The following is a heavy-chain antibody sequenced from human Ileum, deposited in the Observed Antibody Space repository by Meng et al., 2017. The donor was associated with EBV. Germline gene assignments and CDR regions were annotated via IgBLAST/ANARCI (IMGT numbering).Heavy chain of an antibody. Sequence: QLQQSEPGLLKPSHTLSRPCAISGNSGSSNSAAWNWIRHSPSRGLEWLGRTYYRSKWYNDYAGSVKIRITIYPYTSKNQFSLQLNSLTPEHTAVYYCARDSSSSSYSPFDYWGQGTLVTVSS. CDR1: GNSGSSNSAA. D-gene: IGHD3-22*01. CDR2: TYYRSKWYN. CDR3: ARDSSSSSYSPFDY. V-gene: IGHV6-1*01. J-gene: IGHJ4*02.